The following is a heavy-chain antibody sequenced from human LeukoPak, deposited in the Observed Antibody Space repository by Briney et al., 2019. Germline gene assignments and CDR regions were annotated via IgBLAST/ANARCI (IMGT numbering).Heavy chain of an antibody. Sequence: GGSLRLSCVASGFPFSPIWMSWVRQAPGKVLEWVAMIKQTASETHYVDSVRGRFSISRDSAKSSLYLQMNSLKADDTADYYCASLDTALIQTGGYWGQGTLVTVSS. V-gene: IGHV3-7*01. J-gene: IGHJ1*01. CDR2: IKQTASET. CDR1: GFPFSPIW. CDR3: ASLDTALIQTGGY. D-gene: IGHD5-18*01.